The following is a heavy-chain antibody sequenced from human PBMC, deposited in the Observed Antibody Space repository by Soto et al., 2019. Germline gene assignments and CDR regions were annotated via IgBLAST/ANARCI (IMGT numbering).Heavy chain of an antibody. CDR2: INPRSGDT. V-gene: IGHV1-2*06. CDR1: GYTFIGYY. J-gene: IGHJ5*02. Sequence: QVQLVQPGAEVKKPGASVKVSCKASGYTFIGYYIHWVRHAPGQGLEWMGRINPRSGDTTYAQKFQGRLTMTRDTSISTAYMELSSLRSDDTAVYYCGRDGVGATPLGWFDPWGQGSLVTVSS. D-gene: IGHD1-26*01. CDR3: GRDGVGATPLGWFDP.